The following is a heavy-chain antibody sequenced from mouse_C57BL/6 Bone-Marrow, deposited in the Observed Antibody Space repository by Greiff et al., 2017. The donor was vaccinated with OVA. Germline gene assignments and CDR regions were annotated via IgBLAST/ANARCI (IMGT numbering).Heavy chain of an antibody. CDR1: GYTFTSYG. CDR2: IYPRSGNT. D-gene: IGHD1-1*01. J-gene: IGHJ1*03. V-gene: IGHV1-81*01. CDR3: ARFDYGSLHWYFDV. Sequence: QVQLQQSGAELARPGASVKLSCQASGYTFTSYGISWVKQRTGQGLEWIGEIYPRSGNTYYNEKFKGKATLTADKSSSTAYMELRSLTSEDSAVYFCARFDYGSLHWYFDVWGTGTTVTVSS.